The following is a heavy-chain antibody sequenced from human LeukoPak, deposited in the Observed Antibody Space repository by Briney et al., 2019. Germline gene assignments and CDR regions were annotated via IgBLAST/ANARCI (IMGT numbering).Heavy chain of an antibody. CDR2: IGPYNGNP. V-gene: IGHV1-18*01. D-gene: IGHD3-16*01. CDR3: ARDPGLYSSVWGYYKPTFLDY. CDR1: GYTFSTYG. Sequence: ASVKVSCKASGYTFSTYGLSWVRQAPGQGLEWVGWIGPYNGNPVYAQRLQGRVTMTTDTSTSISFMELRNLRSDDTAVYYCARDPGLYSSVWGYYKPTFLDYWGQGALVTVSS. J-gene: IGHJ4*02.